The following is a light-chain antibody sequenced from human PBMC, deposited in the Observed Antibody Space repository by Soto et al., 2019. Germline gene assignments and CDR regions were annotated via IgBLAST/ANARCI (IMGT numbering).Light chain of an antibody. Sequence: DIQMTQSPSSLSASIGDTVTITCRASQDISSYLAWYQPKPGKAPKLLIYAASTLQSGVPSRFSGSGSGTDSTLTISSLQPEDFATYYCQQLNSYPPTFGQGTRLEIK. CDR1: QDISSY. J-gene: IGKJ5*01. CDR3: QQLNSYPPT. V-gene: IGKV1-9*01. CDR2: AAS.